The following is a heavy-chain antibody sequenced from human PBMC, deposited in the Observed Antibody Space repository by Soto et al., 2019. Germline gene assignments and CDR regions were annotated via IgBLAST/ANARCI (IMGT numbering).Heavy chain of an antibody. CDR2: IWHDGSIK. D-gene: IGHD5-18*01. CDR1: GFIFRTYG. J-gene: IGHJ4*02. V-gene: IGHV3-33*01. CDR3: AAGSGYNDGRLDY. Sequence: QVQLVESGGGVVQPGRSLRLSCAASGFIFRTYGMHWVRQAPGKGLEWVAVIWHDGSIKYYADSVRGGFTISRDNSKNTLDVQMNNLRVEDTAVYYCAAGSGYNDGRLDYWGQGTLVTVSS.